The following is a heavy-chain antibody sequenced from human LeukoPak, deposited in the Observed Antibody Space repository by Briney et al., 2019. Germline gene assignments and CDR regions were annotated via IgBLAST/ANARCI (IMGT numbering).Heavy chain of an antibody. D-gene: IGHD3-22*01. V-gene: IGHV3-23*01. CDR1: GFTFSSYA. CDR3: AKEVTMIVVPPSWFDP. Sequence: GGSLRLSCAASGFTFSSYAMNWVRQAPGKGLEWVSAISGSGGSTYYADSVKGRFTISRDNSKNTLYLQMNSLRAEDTAVYYCAKEVTMIVVPPSWFDPWGQGTLVTVSS. CDR2: ISGSGGST. J-gene: IGHJ5*02.